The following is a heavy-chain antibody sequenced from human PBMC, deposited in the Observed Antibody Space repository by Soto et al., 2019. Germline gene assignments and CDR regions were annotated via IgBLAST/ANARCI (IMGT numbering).Heavy chain of an antibody. CDR1: GGSISSGDYY. J-gene: IGHJ4*02. Sequence: QVQLQESGPGLVKPSQTLSLTCTVSGGSISSGDYYWSWIRQPPGKGLEWIGYIYYSGSTYYNPSLKSRVTISVDTSKNPFSLKVSSVTAADTAVYYCARDEGDYGGGQYYFDYWGQGTLVTVSS. CDR3: ARDEGDYGGGQYYFDY. V-gene: IGHV4-30-4*01. CDR2: IYYSGST. D-gene: IGHD4-17*01.